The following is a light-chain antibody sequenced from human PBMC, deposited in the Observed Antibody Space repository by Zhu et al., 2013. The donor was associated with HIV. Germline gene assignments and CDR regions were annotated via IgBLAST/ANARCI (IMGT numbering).Light chain of an antibody. CDR3: QQYDNSPGLT. CDR1: QSVSSTY. Sequence: EIVLTQSPGTLSLSPGERVTLSCRASQSVSSTYLAWYQHKPGQAPRLLIYGASSRATGIPDRFSGSGSGTDFTLTISRLEPEDFAVYYCQQYDNSPGLTFGGGTKVAIK. J-gene: IGKJ4*01. V-gene: IGKV3-20*01. CDR2: GAS.